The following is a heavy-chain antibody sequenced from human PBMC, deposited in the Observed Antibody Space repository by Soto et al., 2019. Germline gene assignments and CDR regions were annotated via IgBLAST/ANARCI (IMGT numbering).Heavy chain of an antibody. J-gene: IGHJ4*02. CDR3: ARGGVSTRTFDY. CDR1: GYNFAGYW. D-gene: IGHD3-3*01. Sequence: PGESLKISCKGSGYNFAGYWIAWVRQMPGKGLELMGIIYPSDSDTRYRPSFQGQVTISADKSISSAYLQWSSLRASDTSMYYCARGGVSTRTFDYWGQGTPVTVSS. CDR2: IYPSDSDT. V-gene: IGHV5-51*01.